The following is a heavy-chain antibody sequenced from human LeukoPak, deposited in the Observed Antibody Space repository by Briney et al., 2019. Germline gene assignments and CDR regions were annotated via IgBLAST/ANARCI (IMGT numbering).Heavy chain of an antibody. J-gene: IGHJ4*02. Sequence: PGRSLRLSCVASGFTFSSYGMHWVRQAPGKGLEWVATIWSDGSNRYYADSVKGRFTISRDDSNTVYLQMSRLRVDDTAVYYCAYLGLSSDWNDVPGPQIDHWGQGALVSVST. V-gene: IGHV3-33*03. CDR3: AYLGLSSDWNDVPGPQIDH. CDR2: IWSDGSNR. D-gene: IGHD1-1*01. CDR1: GFTFSSYG.